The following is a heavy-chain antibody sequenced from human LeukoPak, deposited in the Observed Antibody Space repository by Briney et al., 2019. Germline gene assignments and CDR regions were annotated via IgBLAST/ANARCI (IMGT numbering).Heavy chain of an antibody. CDR2: ISSGSSTI. Sequence: GSLRLSCAASGFTFSTYSMNWVRQAPGKGLEWVSYISSGSSTIYYADSVKGRFTISRDNAKNSLYLQMNSLRAEDTAVYYCARHLGLWGQGTLVTVSS. CDR1: GFTFSTYS. J-gene: IGHJ4*02. CDR3: ARHLGL. V-gene: IGHV3-48*01. D-gene: IGHD3-16*01.